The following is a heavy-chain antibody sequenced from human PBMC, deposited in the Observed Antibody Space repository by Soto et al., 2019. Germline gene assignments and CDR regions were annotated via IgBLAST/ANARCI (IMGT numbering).Heavy chain of an antibody. V-gene: IGHV1-69*01. CDR1: GGTFSSYA. D-gene: IGHD2-2*01. J-gene: IGHJ6*02. CDR3: ARSQGSSTSLESYYYYYYGMDV. Sequence: QVQLVQSGAEVKKPGSSVKVSCKASGGTFSSYAISWVRQAPGQGLEWMGGIIPISETTNYAQKFQGRVTIAADEFKSTGYKELSSLRSEDTAVYYCARSQGSSTSLESYYYYYYGMDVWGQGTTVTVSS. CDR2: IIPISETT.